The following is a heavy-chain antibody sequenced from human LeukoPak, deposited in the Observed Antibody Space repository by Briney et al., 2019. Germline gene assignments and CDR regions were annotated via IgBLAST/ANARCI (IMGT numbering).Heavy chain of an antibody. J-gene: IGHJ6*03. CDR3: ARDRMIDYMDV. V-gene: IGHV3-21*01. Sequence: GGALRLSCVGSGFTFSNYSMNWVRQAPGKGLRWVSSISSSSSYIYYADSVKGRFTISRDNAKNSLYLQMNSLRAEDTAVYYCARDRMIDYMDVWGKGTTVTVSS. CDR1: GFTFSNYS. CDR2: ISSSSSYI. D-gene: IGHD3-22*01.